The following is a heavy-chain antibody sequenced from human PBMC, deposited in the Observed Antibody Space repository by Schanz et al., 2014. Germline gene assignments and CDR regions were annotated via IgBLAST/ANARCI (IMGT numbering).Heavy chain of an antibody. Sequence: EVQLVESGGDLVQPGGSLRLSCSASGFTFSTFAMHWVRQAPGKGLEWISYITYNGGTIYYADSVKGRFTISRDNAKNSLYLEMNSLRAEDTALYYCARDQGYTTSWHIFDLWGQGTLXTVSS. CDR1: GFTFSTFA. D-gene: IGHD6-13*01. CDR2: ITYNGGTI. V-gene: IGHV3-48*01. CDR3: ARDQGYTTSWHIFDL. J-gene: IGHJ4*02.